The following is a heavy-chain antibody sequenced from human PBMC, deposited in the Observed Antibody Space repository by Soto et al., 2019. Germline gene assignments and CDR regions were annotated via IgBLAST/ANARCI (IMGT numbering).Heavy chain of an antibody. CDR1: GYTFFIFC. CDR3: ARRYCSRADCYSDS. V-gene: IGHV5-10-1*01. J-gene: IGHJ4*02. Sequence: GESLKMSCHCSGYTFFIFCIVLVLQVPGKGLEWVGRIDPGDSSATYSPTFQGHVTISADRSTRSAYLQWRSLRASDTAIYFCARRYCSRADCYSDSWGQGSLVTVSS. CDR2: IDPGDSSA. D-gene: IGHD2-2*01.